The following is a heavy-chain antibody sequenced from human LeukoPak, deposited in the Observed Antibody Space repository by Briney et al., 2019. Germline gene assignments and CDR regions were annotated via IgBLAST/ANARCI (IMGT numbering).Heavy chain of an antibody. CDR2: IYRTGST. J-gene: IGHJ3*02. V-gene: IGHV4-4*02. CDR3: ARASLDRVAVAGRYLAFDI. D-gene: IGHD6-19*01. Sequence: SGTLSLTCAVSGGSINSNNWWSWVRQPPGKGLEWIGEIYRTGSTNYNPSLKSRVTISVDTSKNQFSLKLSSVTAADTAVYFCARASLDRVAVAGRYLAFDIWGQGTMVTVSS. CDR1: GGSINSNNW.